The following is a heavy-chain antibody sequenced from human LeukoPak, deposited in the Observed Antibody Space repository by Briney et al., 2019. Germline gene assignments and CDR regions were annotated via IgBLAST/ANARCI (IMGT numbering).Heavy chain of an antibody. J-gene: IGHJ4*02. V-gene: IGHV4-34*01. CDR2: INHSGST. CDR3: ARVRRGGGTMIVVVITRGDFDY. CDR1: GGSFSGYY. Sequence: PSETLSLTCAVYGGSFSGYYWSWIRQPPGKGLEWIGEINHSGSTNYNPSLKSRVTISVDTSKNQFSLKLSSVTAADTAVYYCARVRRGGGTMIVVVITRGDFDYWGRGTLVTVSS. D-gene: IGHD3-22*01.